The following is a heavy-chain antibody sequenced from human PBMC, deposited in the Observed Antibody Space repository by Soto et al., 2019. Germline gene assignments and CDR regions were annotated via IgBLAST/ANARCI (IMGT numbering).Heavy chain of an antibody. Sequence: SGPTLVNPTQTLTLTCTFSGFSLSTSGVGVGWIRQPPGKALEWLALIYWDDDKRYSPSLKSRLTITKDTSKNQVVLTMTNMDPVDTATYYCAHETVPGRTQDSGYVWSGDFDYWGQGTLVTVSS. J-gene: IGHJ4*02. CDR3: AHETVPGRTQDSGYVWSGDFDY. D-gene: IGHD5-12*01. CDR2: IYWDDDK. CDR1: GFSLSTSGVG. V-gene: IGHV2-5*02.